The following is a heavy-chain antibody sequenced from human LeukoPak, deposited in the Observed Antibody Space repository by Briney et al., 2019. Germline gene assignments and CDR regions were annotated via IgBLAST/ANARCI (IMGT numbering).Heavy chain of an antibody. CDR2: ISGSGGST. CDR1: GFTFSSYA. Sequence: GGSLRLSCAASGFTFSSYAMSWVRQAPGKGLEWVSAISGSGGSTYYADSVKGRFTISRDNSKNTLYLQMKSLRAEDTAVYYCAKDLNADLWFGSPKWFDPWGQGTLVTVSS. J-gene: IGHJ5*02. V-gene: IGHV3-23*01. D-gene: IGHD3-10*01. CDR3: AKDLNADLWFGSPKWFDP.